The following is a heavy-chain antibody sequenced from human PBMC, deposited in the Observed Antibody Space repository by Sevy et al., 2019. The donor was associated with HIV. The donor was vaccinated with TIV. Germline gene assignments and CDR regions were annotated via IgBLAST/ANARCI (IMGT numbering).Heavy chain of an antibody. CDR2: FRSRPNNYAT. CDR3: VRETHYYDISAYYPLGF. D-gene: IGHD3-22*01. J-gene: IGHJ4*02. Sequence: GGSLRLSCAASGFTFLGSTVHWVRQASGKGLEWVGLFRSRPNNYATAYSESVKGRFTISRDDSKNTAFLQMNSLKTEDTAVYFCVRETHYYDISAYYPLGFWGQGTLVTVSS. V-gene: IGHV3-73*01. CDR1: GFTFLGST.